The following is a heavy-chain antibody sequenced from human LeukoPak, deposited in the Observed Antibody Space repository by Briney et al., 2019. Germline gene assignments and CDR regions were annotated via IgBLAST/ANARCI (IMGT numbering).Heavy chain of an antibody. J-gene: IGHJ6*03. CDR2: IYYSGST. D-gene: IGHD3-10*01. Sequence: PSETLSLTCTVSGGSISSYYWSWIRQPPGKGLEWIGYIYYSGSTNYNPSLKSRVTISVDTSKNQFSLKLSSVTAADTAVYYCARGPYGSGSPYYYYYYMDVWGKGTTVTVSS. CDR3: ARGPYGSGSPYYYYYYMDV. V-gene: IGHV4-59*01. CDR1: GGSISSYY.